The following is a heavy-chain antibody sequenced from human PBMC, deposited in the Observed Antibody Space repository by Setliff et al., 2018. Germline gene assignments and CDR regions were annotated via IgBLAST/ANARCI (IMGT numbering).Heavy chain of an antibody. Sequence: GASVKVSCKASGYIFKSYGISWVRQAPGQGLEWMGWISSYNDVTNYAQSFQGRVTMTTDTPKSAAYMDLRGLRSDDTAVYYCAISTLSICSGGSCPNAFDVWGQGTMVTVSS. D-gene: IGHD2-15*01. J-gene: IGHJ3*01. CDR3: AISTLSICSGGSCPNAFDV. V-gene: IGHV1-18*01. CDR2: ISSYNDVT. CDR1: GYIFKSYG.